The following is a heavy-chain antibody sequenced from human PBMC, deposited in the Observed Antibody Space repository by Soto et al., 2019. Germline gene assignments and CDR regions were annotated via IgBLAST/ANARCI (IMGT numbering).Heavy chain of an antibody. J-gene: IGHJ4*02. CDR1: GGSISSYY. Sequence: SETLSLTCTVSGGSISSYYWSWLRQPPGKGLEWIGYIYYSGSTNYNPSLKSRVTISVDTSKNQFSLKLSSVTAADTAVYYCARPGGGYSGYDMQALGYWGQGTLVTVSS. V-gene: IGHV4-59*08. CDR2: IYYSGST. CDR3: ARPGGGYSGYDMQALGY. D-gene: IGHD5-12*01.